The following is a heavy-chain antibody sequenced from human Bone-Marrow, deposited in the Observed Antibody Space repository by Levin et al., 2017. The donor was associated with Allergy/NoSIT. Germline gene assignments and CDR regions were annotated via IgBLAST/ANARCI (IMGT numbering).Heavy chain of an antibody. CDR2: IWYDGSDR. Sequence: SCAASAFTFSAYGMHWVRQAPGRGLEWVAVIWYDGSDRYYADSVKGRFTISRDNSKNTLSLQMNSLRAEDTAIYYCTRDRGEWGQFDFDCWGQGTLVTVSS. CDR3: TRDRGEWGQFDFDC. D-gene: IGHD1-26*01. J-gene: IGHJ4*02. V-gene: IGHV3-33*01. CDR1: AFTFSAYG.